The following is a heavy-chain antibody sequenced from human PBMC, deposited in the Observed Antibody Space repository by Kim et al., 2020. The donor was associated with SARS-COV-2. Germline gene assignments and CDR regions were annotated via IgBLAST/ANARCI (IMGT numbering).Heavy chain of an antibody. D-gene: IGHD3-22*01. V-gene: IGHV4-39*01. Sequence: SETLSLTCTVSGGSISSSSYYWGWIRQPPGKGLEWIGSIYYSGSTYYNPSLKSRVTISVDTSKNQFSLKLSSVTAADTAVYYCATPRIVVVISPMGAFDIWGQGTMVTVSS. CDR1: GGSISSSSYY. CDR3: ATPRIVVVISPMGAFDI. J-gene: IGHJ3*02. CDR2: IYYSGST.